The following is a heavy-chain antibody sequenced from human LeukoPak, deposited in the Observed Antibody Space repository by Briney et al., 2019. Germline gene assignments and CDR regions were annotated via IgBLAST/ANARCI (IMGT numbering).Heavy chain of an antibody. CDR1: GGSISSSSYY. V-gene: IGHV4-39*01. CDR3: ARQGRYCSSTSCYGVDY. Sequence: SETLSLTCTVSGGSISSSSYYWGWIRQPPGKGLEWIGSIYYSGSTYYNPSLKSRVTISVDTSKNQFSLKLSSVTAADTAVHYCARQGRYCSSTSCYGVDYWGQGTLVTVSS. CDR2: IYYSGST. D-gene: IGHD2-2*01. J-gene: IGHJ4*02.